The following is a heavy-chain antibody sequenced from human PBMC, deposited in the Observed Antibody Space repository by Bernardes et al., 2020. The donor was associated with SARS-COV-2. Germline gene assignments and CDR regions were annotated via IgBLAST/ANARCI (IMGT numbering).Heavy chain of an antibody. CDR2: RYSSGIA. J-gene: IGHJ6*02. CDR1: GGSISISNYY. V-gene: IGHV4-39*01. CDR3: TRGVEIFGEVVFYYYGLDV. D-gene: IGHD3-3*01. Sequence: SEPLSLTCTVSGGSISISNYYCGWCLKAPGKVLEWIGSRYSSGIAYYNPSHQSRVTESVDTSKNQFSLRLIFATAADTAVYYCTRGVEIFGEVVFYYYGLDVWGQGTTVTVSS.